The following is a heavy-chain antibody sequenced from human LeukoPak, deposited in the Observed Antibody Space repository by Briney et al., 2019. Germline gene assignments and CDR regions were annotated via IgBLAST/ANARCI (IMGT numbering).Heavy chain of an antibody. Sequence: ASVKVSCKVSGYTLTELSMHWVRQAPGKGLEWMGGFDPEDGETIYAQKFQGRVTMTEDTSTDTAYMELSSPRSEDTAVYYCAADRLYQLRPRYYGMDVWGQGTTVTVSS. CDR2: FDPEDGET. V-gene: IGHV1-24*01. CDR3: AADRLYQLRPRYYGMDV. J-gene: IGHJ6*02. CDR1: GYTLTELS. D-gene: IGHD2-2*01.